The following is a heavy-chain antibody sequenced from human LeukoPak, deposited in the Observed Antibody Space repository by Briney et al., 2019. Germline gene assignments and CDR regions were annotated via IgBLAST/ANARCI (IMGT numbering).Heavy chain of an antibody. CDR3: ARGPGIAAAGAKAFDI. J-gene: IGHJ4*01. Sequence: ASVKVSCKASGYTFTSYYMHWVRQAPGQGLEWMGIINPSGGSTSYAQKFQGRVTMTRDMSTSTVYMELSSLRSEDTAVYYCARGPGIAAAGAKAFDIWGQGTLVTVSS. CDR1: GYTFTSYY. D-gene: IGHD6-13*01. V-gene: IGHV1-46*01. CDR2: INPSGGST.